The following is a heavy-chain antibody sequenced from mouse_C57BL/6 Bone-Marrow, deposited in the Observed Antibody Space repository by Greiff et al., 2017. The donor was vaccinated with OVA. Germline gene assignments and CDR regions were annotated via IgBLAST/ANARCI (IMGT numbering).Heavy chain of an antibody. CDR2: IDPSDSYT. V-gene: IGHV1-59*01. CDR1: GYTFTSYW. J-gene: IGHJ4*01. Sequence: QVQLQQPGAELVRPGTSVKLSCKASGYTFTSYWMHWVKQRPGQGLEWIGVIDPSDSYTNYNQKFKGKATLTVDTSSSTAYMQLRSLTAEDSAVYYCARVGYYVRYAMDYWGQGTSVTVSS. CDR3: ARVGYYVRYAMDY. D-gene: IGHD2-3*01.